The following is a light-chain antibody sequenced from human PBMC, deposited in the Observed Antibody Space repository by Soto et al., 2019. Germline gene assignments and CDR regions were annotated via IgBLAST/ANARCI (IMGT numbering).Light chain of an antibody. Sequence: QCALTQPASVSGSPGQSIAISCTGTSSDIGHYDYVSWYQQQSGKAPKFMIYHVTYRPSGXXNRYSGSKSXNTASLTISGLQVEDEADYFCSSERRASPYVFGSGTKVTV. CDR3: SSERRASPYV. J-gene: IGLJ1*01. CDR1: SSDIGHYDY. V-gene: IGLV2-14*03. CDR2: HVT.